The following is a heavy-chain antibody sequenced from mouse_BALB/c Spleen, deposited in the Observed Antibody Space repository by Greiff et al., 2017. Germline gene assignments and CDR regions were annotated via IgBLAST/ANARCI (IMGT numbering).Heavy chain of an antibody. D-gene: IGHD1-2*01. V-gene: IGHV5-17*02. CDR3: ARRLEGAMDY. J-gene: IGHJ4*01. CDR2: ISSGSSTI. Sequence: EVQRVESGGGLVQPGGSRKLSCAASGFTFSSFGMHWVRQAPEKGLEWVAYISSGSSTIYYADTVKGRFTISRDNPKNTLFLQMTSLRSEDTAMYYCARRLEGAMDYWGQGTSVTVSS. CDR1: GFTFSSFG.